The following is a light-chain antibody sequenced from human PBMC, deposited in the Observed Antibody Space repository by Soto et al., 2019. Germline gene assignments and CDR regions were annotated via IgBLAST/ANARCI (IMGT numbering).Light chain of an antibody. CDR2: LAS. V-gene: IGKV4-1*01. Sequence: DIVMTQSPDSLAVSLGERATINCKSSQSVLYSSNNKNSVPWYQQKPGQPPQLLLYLASTRESGVPDRFTGSESGTHFTLPITSLQAEDVAVYYCQQYSTTRWTFGQGNKVHIK. CDR1: QSVLYSSNNKNS. J-gene: IGKJ1*01. CDR3: QQYSTTRWT.